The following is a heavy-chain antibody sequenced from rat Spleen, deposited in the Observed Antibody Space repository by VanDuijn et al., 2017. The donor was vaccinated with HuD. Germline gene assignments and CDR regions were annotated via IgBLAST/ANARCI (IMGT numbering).Heavy chain of an antibody. CDR3: ASLPSGYDGTYYSHY. CDR1: GFTFNDHF. V-gene: IGHV5-29*01. Sequence: EVQLVESNGGLVQPGGSLKLSCAASGFTFNDHFMAWVRQAPTKGLEWVATISSDGRRNYYRDSVKGRFTISRDNAKSSLYLQMDSLRSADTATYYCASLPSGYDGTYYSHYWGQGVMVTVSS. D-gene: IGHD1-12*02. CDR2: ISSDGRRN. J-gene: IGHJ2*01.